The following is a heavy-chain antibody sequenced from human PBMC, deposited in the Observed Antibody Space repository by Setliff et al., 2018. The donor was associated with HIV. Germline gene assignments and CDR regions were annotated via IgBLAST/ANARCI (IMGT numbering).Heavy chain of an antibody. CDR1: GGTLNNYA. CDR3: ARPLLRTNTVYGILGNWFDS. Sequence: SVKVSCKASGGTLNNYAVTWVRQAPGQGLEWMGGFIPFSGTANYAQKFQGFVTITADESTSTAYIELRGLTSQDTAVYYCARPLLRTNTVYGILGNWFDSWGRGTLVTVSS. D-gene: IGHD2-8*01. CDR2: FIPFSGTA. J-gene: IGHJ5*01. V-gene: IGHV1-69*13.